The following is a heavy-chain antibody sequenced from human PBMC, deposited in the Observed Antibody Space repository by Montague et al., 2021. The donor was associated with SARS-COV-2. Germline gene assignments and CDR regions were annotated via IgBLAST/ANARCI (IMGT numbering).Heavy chain of an antibody. J-gene: IGHJ4*02. CDR2: IYFNGHS. Sequence: SETLSLTCTVSGGSISNSHYYCAWIRQPPGKGLEWIGSIYFNGHSYYNPSLKNRASISLDTSKNQYYLKLNSVTAADTAVYYCARSHYSVSWCPDWGQGTLVTVSS. D-gene: IGHD5/OR15-5a*01. V-gene: IGHV4-39*01. CDR3: ARSHYSVSWCPD. CDR1: GGSISNSHYY.